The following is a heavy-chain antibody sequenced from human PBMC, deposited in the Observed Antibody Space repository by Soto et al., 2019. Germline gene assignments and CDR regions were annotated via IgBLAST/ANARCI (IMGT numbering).Heavy chain of an antibody. V-gene: IGHV3-30-3*01. CDR3: AAAREWLADPFDY. J-gene: IGHJ4*02. CDR2: ISYDGDSI. D-gene: IGHD6-19*01. Sequence: PGGSLRLSCSASGFTFRIYTMHWVRQAPGKGLEWVSVISYDGDSIFYTDSVKGRFTISRDNSKNTLYLQMNSLRAEDTAIYYCAAAREWLADPFDYWGQGTPVTVSS. CDR1: GFTFRIYT.